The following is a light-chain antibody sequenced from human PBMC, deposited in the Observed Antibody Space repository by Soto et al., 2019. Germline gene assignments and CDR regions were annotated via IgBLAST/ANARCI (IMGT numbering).Light chain of an antibody. CDR2: VAS. Sequence: EIVLTQSPGTLSLSPGQRATLYCRASQSVGSYLAWYQQKPGQPPRLLISVASSRATGIPDRFSGSGSGTEFTLTISRVEPEDFAVYYCQQYVASPPITVGQGTRLGIK. J-gene: IGKJ5*01. CDR3: QQYVASPPIT. V-gene: IGKV3-20*01. CDR1: QSVGSY.